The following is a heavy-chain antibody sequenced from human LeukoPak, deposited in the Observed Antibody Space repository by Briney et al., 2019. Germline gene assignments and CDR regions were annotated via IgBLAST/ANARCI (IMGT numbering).Heavy chain of an antibody. Sequence: ASVKVSCKASGGTFSSYAISLVRQAHGRGLEWMGGIIPIFGTANYAQKFQGRVTITADESTSTAYMELSSLRSEDTSVYYCASPVVTTRGSEDYWGQGTLVTVSS. CDR3: ASPVVTTRGSEDY. V-gene: IGHV1-69*13. CDR2: IIPIFGTA. J-gene: IGHJ4*02. D-gene: IGHD4-23*01. CDR1: GGTFSSYA.